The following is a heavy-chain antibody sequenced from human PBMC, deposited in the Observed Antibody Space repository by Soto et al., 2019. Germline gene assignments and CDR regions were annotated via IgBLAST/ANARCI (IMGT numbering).Heavy chain of an antibody. CDR3: ARLSYYDFLTGYYFHQ. Sequence: PSETLSLTCSGSGGSITNTDYYWGWIRQPPGKGLEWIGSVSYGGNTYRDPSLKWRVTISVDTYKNQLSLKLTSVTATDTGVYSCARLSYYDFLTGYYFHQWGQGIPVSVSS. D-gene: IGHD3-9*01. CDR2: VSYGGNT. J-gene: IGHJ4*02. V-gene: IGHV4-39*01. CDR1: GGSITNTDYY.